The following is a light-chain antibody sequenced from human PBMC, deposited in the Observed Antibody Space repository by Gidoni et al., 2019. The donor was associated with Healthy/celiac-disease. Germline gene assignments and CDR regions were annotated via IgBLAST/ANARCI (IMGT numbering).Light chain of an antibody. CDR1: QSVSSY. J-gene: IGKJ1*01. CDR3: QQRSNWWT. CDR2: DAS. V-gene: IGKV3-11*01. Sequence: ELVLTQSPATLSLSPGERATLSCRASQSVSSYLAWYQQKPGQAPRLLIYDASSGSGTDFTLTISSLEPEDFAVYYCQQRSNWWTFGQGTKVEIK.